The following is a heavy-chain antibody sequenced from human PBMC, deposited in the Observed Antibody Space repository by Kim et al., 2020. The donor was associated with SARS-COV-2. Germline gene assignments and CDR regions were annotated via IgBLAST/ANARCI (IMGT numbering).Heavy chain of an antibody. V-gene: IGHV3-21*01. J-gene: IGHJ4*02. CDR3: ARGIVVVPAAVLRGYFDY. Sequence: GGSLRLSCAASGFTFSSYSMNWVRQAPGKGLEWVSSISSSSSYIYYADSVKGRFTIPRDNAKNSLYLQMNSLRAEDTAVYYCARGIVVVPAAVLRGYFDYWGQGTLVTVSS. CDR1: GFTFSSYS. D-gene: IGHD2-2*01. CDR2: ISSSSSYI.